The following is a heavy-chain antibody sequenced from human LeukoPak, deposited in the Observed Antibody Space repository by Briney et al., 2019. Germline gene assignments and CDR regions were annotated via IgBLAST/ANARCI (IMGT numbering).Heavy chain of an antibody. J-gene: IGHJ4*02. CDR3: ARETRNYYDSSGYYCIDY. V-gene: IGHV4-38-2*02. D-gene: IGHD3-22*01. CDR1: GYSISSGYY. CDR2: LYYRGST. Sequence: SEALSLTCTVSGYSISSGYYWAWIRQPPGKGLEWIGNLYYRGSTSYKPSLESRVTILVDTSKNQFSLKLSSVTAADTAVYYCARETRNYYDSSGYYCIDYWGQGTLVTVSS.